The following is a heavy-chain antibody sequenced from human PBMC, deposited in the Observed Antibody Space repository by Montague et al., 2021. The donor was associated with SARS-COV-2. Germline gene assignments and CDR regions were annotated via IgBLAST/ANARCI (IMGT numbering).Heavy chain of an antibody. D-gene: IGHD4-17*01. CDR3: VHSYADYLFDY. V-gene: IGHV2-5*02. J-gene: IGHJ4*02. CDR1: GFSLRTSGVG. Sequence: PALVKPTQTLTLTCSFSGFSLRTSGVGVGWIRQPPGKALEWLAVIYWDDDKRYSPSLKSRLTIIKDTSKNQVVLTMTNMDPVDTATYYCVHSYADYLFDYWGQGTLVSVSS. CDR2: IYWDDDK.